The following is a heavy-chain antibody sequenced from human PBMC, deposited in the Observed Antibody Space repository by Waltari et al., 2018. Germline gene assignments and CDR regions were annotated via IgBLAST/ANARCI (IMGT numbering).Heavy chain of an antibody. D-gene: IGHD2-2*01. J-gene: IGHJ5*02. CDR2: INHSGST. CDR3: ARGGTVVVPAAMRRWFDP. Sequence: QVQLQQWGAGLLKPSETLSLTCAVYGGSFSGYYWSCIRKPPGKGLEWIGEINHSGSTNYNPALKSRFTISVDTSKNQFSLKLSSVTAADTAVYYCARGGTVVVPAAMRRWFDPWGQGTLVTVSS. CDR1: GGSFSGYY. V-gene: IGHV4-34*01.